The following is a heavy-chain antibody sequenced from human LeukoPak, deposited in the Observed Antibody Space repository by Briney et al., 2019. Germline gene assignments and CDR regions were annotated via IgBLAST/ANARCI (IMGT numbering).Heavy chain of an antibody. CDR3: ASNFDVRGYYPQY. Sequence: GGSLRLSCAASGFTFSSYAMSWVRQAPGKGLEWVSVFYGGVSTYYADSVKGRFTISRDNSKNTLYLQMNSLRAEDTAVYYCASNFDVRGYYPQYWGQGTLVTVSS. CDR2: FYGGVST. D-gene: IGHD3-22*01. CDR1: GFTFSSYA. V-gene: IGHV3-53*01. J-gene: IGHJ4*02.